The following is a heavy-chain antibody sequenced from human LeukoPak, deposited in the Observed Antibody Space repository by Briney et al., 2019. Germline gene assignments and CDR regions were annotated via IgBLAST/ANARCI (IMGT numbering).Heavy chain of an antibody. CDR3: ARDGVARNYGMDV. V-gene: IGHV4-34*01. CDR2: INHSGST. Sequence: PSETLSLTCAVYGGSFSGYYWSWIRQPPGKGLEWIGEINHSGSTNYNPSLKSRVTISVDTSKNQFSLKLSSVTAADTAVYYCARDGVARNYGMDVWGQGTTVTVSS. D-gene: IGHD2-15*01. CDR1: GGSFSGYY. J-gene: IGHJ6*02.